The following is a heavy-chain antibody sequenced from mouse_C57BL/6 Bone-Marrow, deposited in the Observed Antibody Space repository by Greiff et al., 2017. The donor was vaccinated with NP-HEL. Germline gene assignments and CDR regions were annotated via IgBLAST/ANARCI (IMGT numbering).Heavy chain of an antibody. V-gene: IGHV1-7*01. D-gene: IGHD2-5*01. J-gene: IGHJ2*01. Sequence: VQLQESGADLAKPGASVKLSCTASGYTFTSYWMPWVHQRPGQGLEWIGYINPSSGYTKYNQKFKDKATLTADKSSSTAYMQLSSLTYEDSAVYYCARRFYYSIFDYWGQGTTLTVSS. CDR3: ARRFYYSIFDY. CDR2: INPSSGYT. CDR1: GYTFTSYW.